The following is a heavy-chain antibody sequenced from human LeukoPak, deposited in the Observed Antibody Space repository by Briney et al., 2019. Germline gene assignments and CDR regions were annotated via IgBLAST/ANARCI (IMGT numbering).Heavy chain of an antibody. Sequence: GGSLRLSCAASGFTVSSNYMSWVRQAPGKGLEWVSVIYSGGSTYYADSVKGRFTISRDNAKNSLYLQMNSLKTEDTAVYYCTTDPRNSYYFDYWGQGTLVTVSS. CDR1: GFTVSSNY. D-gene: IGHD1-14*01. V-gene: IGHV3-53*01. CDR3: TTDPRNSYYFDY. J-gene: IGHJ4*02. CDR2: IYSGGST.